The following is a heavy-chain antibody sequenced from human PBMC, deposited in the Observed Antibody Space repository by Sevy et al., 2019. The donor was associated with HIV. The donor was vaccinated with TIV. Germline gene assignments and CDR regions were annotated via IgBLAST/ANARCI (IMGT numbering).Heavy chain of an antibody. CDR1: GFTFSDYG. D-gene: IGHD1-7*01. CDR3: AREERSGTTTSFDY. J-gene: IGHJ4*02. Sequence: GGSLRLSCAASGFTFSDYGMHWVRQAPGKGLEWVAGIWSDGSNKCYGDSVKGRFTISRDSSKNTLFLQMNSLRVDDTAVYYCAREERSGTTTSFDYWGQGALVTVSS. CDR2: IWSDGSNK. V-gene: IGHV3-33*01.